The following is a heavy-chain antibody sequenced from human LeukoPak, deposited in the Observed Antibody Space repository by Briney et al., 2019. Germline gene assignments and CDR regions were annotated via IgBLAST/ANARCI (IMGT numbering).Heavy chain of an antibody. CDR3: AREVAAGSYRGFDY. Sequence: PSGTLSLTCAVSVGSINTKNWWHWIRQSPGKGLEWIAEVYYTGGTNYNLSLKSRVTISVDTSKNQFSLNVYSVTAADTAMYYCAREVAAGSYRGFDYWGQGILVTVSS. CDR2: VYYTGGT. V-gene: IGHV4-4*02. CDR1: VGSINTKNW. J-gene: IGHJ4*02. D-gene: IGHD5-18*01.